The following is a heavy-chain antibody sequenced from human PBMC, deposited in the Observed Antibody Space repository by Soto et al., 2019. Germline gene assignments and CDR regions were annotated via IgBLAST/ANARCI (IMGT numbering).Heavy chain of an antibody. J-gene: IGHJ4*02. V-gene: IGHV1-3*01. D-gene: IGHD2-2*01. CDR1: GYTFTSYA. Sequence: ASVKVSCKASGYTFTSYAMHWVRQAPGQRLGWMGWINAGNGNTKYSQKFQGRVTITRDTSASTAYMELSSLRSEDTAVYYCARVGPLSSPSAYFDYWGQGTLVTVSS. CDR3: ARVGPLSSPSAYFDY. CDR2: INAGNGNT.